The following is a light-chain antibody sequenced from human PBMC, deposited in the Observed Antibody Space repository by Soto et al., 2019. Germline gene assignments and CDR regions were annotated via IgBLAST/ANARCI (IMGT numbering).Light chain of an antibody. CDR2: KAS. CDR1: QSFSSW. Sequence: IQMNQSASTLSAYVGDRVTITCRASQSFSSWLAWYQQKPGKAPKLLIYKASSLESGVPSRFSGSGSGTEFTLTISSLQPDDFATYYCQQYNSYWTFGQGTKVDIK. CDR3: QQYNSYWT. J-gene: IGKJ1*01. V-gene: IGKV1-5*03.